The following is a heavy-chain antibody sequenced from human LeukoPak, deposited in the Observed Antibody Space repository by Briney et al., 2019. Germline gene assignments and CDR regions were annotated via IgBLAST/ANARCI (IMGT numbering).Heavy chain of an antibody. CDR1: GGTFSSYT. V-gene: IGHV1-69*02. J-gene: IGHJ6*02. Sequence: SVKVSCKASGGTFSSYTISWVRQAPGQGLEWMGWIYPILDMTNYAQKFQGRATITADTSTSTVYMDLSGLSSEDTAVYYCALIDSGYQLGSHYYHTGMDVWGQGTTVTVSS. CDR2: IYPILDMT. CDR3: ALIDSGYQLGSHYYHTGMDV. D-gene: IGHD5-12*01.